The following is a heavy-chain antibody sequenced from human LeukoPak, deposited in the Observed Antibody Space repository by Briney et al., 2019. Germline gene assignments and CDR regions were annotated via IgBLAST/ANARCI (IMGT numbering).Heavy chain of an antibody. CDR2: IRYDGSNK. J-gene: IGHJ6*03. D-gene: IGHD3-3*01. CDR1: GFTFSSYG. CDR3: AKGSGLEWLSGYYYMDV. V-gene: IGHV3-30*02. Sequence: GGSLRLSCAASGFTFSSYGMHWVRQAPGKGLEWVAFIRYDGSNKYYADSVQGRFTISRDNSNNTLWLQMNSLRTEDTAVYYCAKGSGLEWLSGYYYMDVWGRGTTVTVSS.